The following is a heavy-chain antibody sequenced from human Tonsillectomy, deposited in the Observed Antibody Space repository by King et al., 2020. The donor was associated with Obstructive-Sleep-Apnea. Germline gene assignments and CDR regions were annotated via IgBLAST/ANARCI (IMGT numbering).Heavy chain of an antibody. D-gene: IGHD3-22*01. CDR2: IYYSGGT. J-gene: IGHJ4*02. Sequence: QLQESGPGLVKPSQTLSLTCTVSGDSINSGEDYWGWIRQPPGKGLEWVGYIYYSGGTYYSPSLKRRVTISVDTSKNPFSLRLTSVTAADTAVYYCARVHYYDTSGYYYYFDYWGQGTLVTVSS. CDR3: ARVHYYDTSGYYYYFDY. CDR1: GDSINSGEDY. V-gene: IGHV4-30-4*01.